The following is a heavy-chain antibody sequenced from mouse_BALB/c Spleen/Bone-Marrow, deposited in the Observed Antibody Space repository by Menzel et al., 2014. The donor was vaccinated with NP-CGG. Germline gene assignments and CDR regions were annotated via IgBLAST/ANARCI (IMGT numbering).Heavy chain of an antibody. CDR3: ARSYGSSPFDY. V-gene: IGHV14-3*02. D-gene: IGHD1-1*01. Sequence: VQLQQSGAELVKPGASVKLSCTASGFNIKDTYMHWVKQRPEQGLEWIGRIDPANGNTKYDPKFQGKATITADTSSNTAYLQLSSLTSEDTAVYYWARSYGSSPFDYWGQGTTLTVSS. CDR1: GFNIKDTY. J-gene: IGHJ2*01. CDR2: IDPANGNT.